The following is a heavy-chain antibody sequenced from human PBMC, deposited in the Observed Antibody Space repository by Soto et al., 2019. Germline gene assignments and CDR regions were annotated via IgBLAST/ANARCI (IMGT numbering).Heavy chain of an antibody. CDR2: INVYNGNT. V-gene: IGHV1-18*01. CDR3: AKLGPYGSESYSFRYNWLDS. J-gene: IGHJ5*01. CDR1: GYTFTNYG. Sequence: VASVKVSCEASGYTFTNYGISWVRQAPGQGLEWMGWINVYNGNTKYAQKVQGRVTMTTDTSTSTAYMELRSLRSDDTAVYHCAKLGPYGSESYSFRYNWLDSWGQGTLVTVSS. D-gene: IGHD3-10*01.